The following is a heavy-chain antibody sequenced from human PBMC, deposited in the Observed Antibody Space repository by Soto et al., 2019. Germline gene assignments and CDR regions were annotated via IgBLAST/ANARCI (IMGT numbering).Heavy chain of an antibody. CDR2: VYWDDVK. CDR3: AHSVSIFVPVTHQRFDY. D-gene: IGHD3-3*01. J-gene: IGHJ4*02. V-gene: IGHV2-5*02. CDR1: GSSLSTSGVG. Sequence: QITLRESGPPLVKPTQTLTLTCTFSGSSLSTSGVGVGWIRQPPGKAVEWLALVYWDDVKRYSPSLKTRLTIAKDTSKKQVVLTMTNMESVDTGTYFCAHSVSIFVPVTHQRFDYWGQGTLVTVSS.